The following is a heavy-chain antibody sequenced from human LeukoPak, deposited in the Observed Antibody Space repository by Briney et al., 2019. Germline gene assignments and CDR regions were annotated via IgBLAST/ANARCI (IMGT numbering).Heavy chain of an antibody. CDR3: AREPPGTIFLFDI. J-gene: IGHJ3*02. V-gene: IGHV3-48*04. CDR1: GFTFSSYS. Sequence: PGGSLRLSCAASGFTFSSYSMNWVRQAPGKGLEWVSYISSSGSTIYYADSVKGRFTISRDNAKNSLYLQMNSLRAEDTAVYYCAREPPGTIFLFDIWGQGTMVTVSS. D-gene: IGHD3-9*01. CDR2: ISSSGSTI.